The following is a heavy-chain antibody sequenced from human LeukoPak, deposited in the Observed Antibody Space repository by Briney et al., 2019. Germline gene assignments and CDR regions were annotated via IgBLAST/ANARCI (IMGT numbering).Heavy chain of an antibody. CDR3: ARGRTYYDSSGYYYVWFDP. CDR1: SGSFSGYY. Sequence: PSETLSLTCAVYSGSFSGYYWNWIRQPPGKGLEWIGEINYSESTNYNPSLKSRVTISVDTSKNQFSLKPTSVTAADTAVYYCARGRTYYDSSGYYYVWFDPWGQGTLVTVSS. CDR2: INYSEST. V-gene: IGHV4-34*01. J-gene: IGHJ5*02. D-gene: IGHD3-22*01.